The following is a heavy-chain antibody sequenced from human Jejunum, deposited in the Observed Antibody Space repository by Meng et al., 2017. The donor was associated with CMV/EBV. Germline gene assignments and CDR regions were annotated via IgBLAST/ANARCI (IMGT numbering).Heavy chain of an antibody. CDR1: GGSVSSGGYY. D-gene: IGHD6-19*01. CDR3: ARVSSGWDYFDY. Sequence: VQLQESVPGLVKPSQTLSLTCTVSGGSVSSGGYYWTWIRQHPGKGLEWFGHIYYSGSTFYNPSLKRRVIISIGTSKNQFSLNLRSVTAADTAVYYCARVSSGWDYFDYWGQGTLVTVSS. J-gene: IGHJ4*02. V-gene: IGHV4-31*03. CDR2: IYYSGST.